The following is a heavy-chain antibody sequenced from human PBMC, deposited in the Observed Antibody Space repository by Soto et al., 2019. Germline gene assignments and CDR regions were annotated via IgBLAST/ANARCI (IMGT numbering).Heavy chain of an antibody. J-gene: IGHJ6*02. Sequence: QVQLQESGPGLVKPSGTLSLTCAVSGGSISSSTWWSWVRQPPGKGLEWIGEIYHSGSTNYNPSLKSRVTRSVDKSKSQFSLKLSSVTAADTAVYYCARGSGSYYYVMDVWGQGTTVTVSS. D-gene: IGHD1-26*01. CDR1: GGSISSSTW. CDR2: IYHSGST. CDR3: ARGSGSYYYVMDV. V-gene: IGHV4-4*02.